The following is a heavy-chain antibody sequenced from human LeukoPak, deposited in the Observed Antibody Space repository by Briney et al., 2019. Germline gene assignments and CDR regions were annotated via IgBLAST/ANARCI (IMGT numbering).Heavy chain of an antibody. D-gene: IGHD1-26*01. CDR2: TYYRSKWNN. CDR3: ARLVGASWFDS. CDR1: GYSVSPNSAT. V-gene: IGHV6-1*01. J-gene: IGHJ5*01. Sequence: HSQTLSLTCAISGYSVSPNSATWTWLTQSPSRCLEWMGRTYYRSKWNNYYAVSMKSRITINPDTSKNQFSLQLNSVTPEDTAVYYCARLVGASWFDSWGQGTLVTVSS.